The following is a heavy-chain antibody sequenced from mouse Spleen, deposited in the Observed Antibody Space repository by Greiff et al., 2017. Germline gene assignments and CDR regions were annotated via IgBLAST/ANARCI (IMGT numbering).Heavy chain of an antibody. V-gene: IGHV1S81*02. CDR1: GYTFTSYY. CDR3: TRGGDAMDY. J-gene: IGHJ4*01. Sequence: VKLQESGAELVKPGASVKLSCKASGYTFTSYYMYWVKQRPGQGLEWIGEINPSNGGTNFNEKFKSKATLTVDKSSSTAYMQLSSLTSEDSAVYYCTRGGDAMDYWGQGTSVTVSS. CDR2: INPSNGGT.